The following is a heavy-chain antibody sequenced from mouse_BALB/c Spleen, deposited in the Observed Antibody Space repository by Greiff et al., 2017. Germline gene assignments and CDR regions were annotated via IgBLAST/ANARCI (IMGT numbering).Heavy chain of an antibody. J-gene: IGHJ2*01. CDR1: GFTFSSYT. V-gene: IGHV5-9*03. CDR2: ISSGGGNT. CDR3: TRGGYYYGSSESFPYYFDY. Sequence: EVMLVESGGGLVKPGGSLKLSCAASGFTFSSYTMSWVRQTPEKRLEWVATISSGGGNTYYPDSVKGRFTISRDNAKNNLYLQMSSLRSEDTALYYCTRGGYYYGSSESFPYYFDYWGQGTTLTVSS. D-gene: IGHD1-1*01.